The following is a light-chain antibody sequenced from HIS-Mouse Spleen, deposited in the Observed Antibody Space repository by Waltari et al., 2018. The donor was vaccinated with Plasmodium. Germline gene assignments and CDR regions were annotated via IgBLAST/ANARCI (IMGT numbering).Light chain of an antibody. Sequence: QSALTQPPSASGSPGQSVTISCTGTSSDVGGYHYVSWYQPHPGNAPKLMIYEVSKRPSGVPDRFSGSKSGNTASLTVSGLQAEDEADYYCSSYAGSNNLVFGGGTKLTVL. CDR3: SSYAGSNNLV. CDR2: EVS. V-gene: IGLV2-8*01. CDR1: SSDVGGYHY. J-gene: IGLJ2*01.